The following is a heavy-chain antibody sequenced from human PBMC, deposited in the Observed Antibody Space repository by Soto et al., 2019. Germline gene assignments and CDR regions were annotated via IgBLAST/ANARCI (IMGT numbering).Heavy chain of an antibody. J-gene: IGHJ5*02. CDR3: ARAGYCSGGSCYSLSFYNWFDP. Sequence: ASVKVSCKASGGTFSSYAISWVRQAPGQGLEWMGGIIPIFGTANYAQKFQGRVTITADESTSTAYMELSSLRSEDTAVYYCARAGYCSGGSCYSLSFYNWFDPWGQGTLVTVSS. CDR1: GGTFSSYA. D-gene: IGHD2-15*01. V-gene: IGHV1-69*13. CDR2: IIPIFGTA.